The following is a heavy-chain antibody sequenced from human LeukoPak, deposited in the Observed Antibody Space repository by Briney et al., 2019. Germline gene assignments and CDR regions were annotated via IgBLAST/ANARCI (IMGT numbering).Heavy chain of an antibody. V-gene: IGHV5-51*01. CDR2: IYPGDSDT. CDR3: ARQRSYGYQAFDI. CDR1: GYSFASYW. J-gene: IGHJ3*02. Sequence: GESLKISCKGSGYSFASYWIGWVRQMPGKGLEWMGIIYPGDSDTRYSPSFQGQVTISAGKSISTVYLQWSSLKASDTAMYYCARQRSYGYQAFDIWGQGTMVTVSS. D-gene: IGHD5-18*01.